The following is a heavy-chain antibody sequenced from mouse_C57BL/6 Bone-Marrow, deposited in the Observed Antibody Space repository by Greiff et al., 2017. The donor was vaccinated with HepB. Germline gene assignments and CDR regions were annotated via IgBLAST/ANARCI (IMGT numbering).Heavy chain of an antibody. J-gene: IGHJ4*01. D-gene: IGHD2-1*01. CDR3: AMRHGNYPSYYAMDY. Sequence: VQLQQPGAELVKPGASVKVSCKASGYTFTSYWMHWVKQRPGQGLEWIGRIHPSDSDTNYNQKFKGKATLTVYKSSITAYMQLSSLTSEDSAVYYGAMRHGNYPSYYAMDYWGQGTSVTVSS. CDR1: GYTFTSYW. V-gene: IGHV1-74*01. CDR2: IHPSDSDT.